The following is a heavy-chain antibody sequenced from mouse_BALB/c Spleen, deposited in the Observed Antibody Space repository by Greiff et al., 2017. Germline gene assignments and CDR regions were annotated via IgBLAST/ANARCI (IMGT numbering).Heavy chain of an antibody. D-gene: IGHD1-1*01. J-gene: IGHJ4*01. CDR1: GFNIKDTY. Sequence: EVQLQQSGAELVKPGASVKLTCTASGFNIKDTYMHWVKQRPEQGLEWIGRIDPANGNTKYDPKFQGKATITADTSSNTAYLQLSSLTSEDTAVYYCARVTFITDYAMDYWGQGTSVTVSS. V-gene: IGHV14-3*02. CDR3: ARVTFITDYAMDY. CDR2: IDPANGNT.